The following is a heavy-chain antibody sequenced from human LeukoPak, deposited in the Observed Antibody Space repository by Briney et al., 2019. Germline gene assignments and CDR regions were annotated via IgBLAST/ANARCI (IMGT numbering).Heavy chain of an antibody. V-gene: IGHV1-69*02. J-gene: IGHJ4*02. CDR3: AAAISGYYNYFDY. Sequence: SVKVSCKASGGTFSSYTISWVRQAPGQGLEWMGRIISILGIANYAQKSQGRVTITADKSTSTAYMELSSLRSEDTAVYYCAAAISGYYNYFDYWGQGTLVTVSS. D-gene: IGHD3-22*01. CDR2: IISILGIA. CDR1: GGTFSSYT.